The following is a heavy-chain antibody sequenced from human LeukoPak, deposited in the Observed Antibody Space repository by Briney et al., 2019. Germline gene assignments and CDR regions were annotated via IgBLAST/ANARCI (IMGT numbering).Heavy chain of an antibody. J-gene: IGHJ4*02. CDR1: GGSFSGYY. V-gene: IGHV4-34*01. D-gene: IGHD1-14*01. CDR3: ARAPGRRYFDY. Sequence: PSETLSLTCAVYGGSFSGYYWSWIRQPPGKGLEWIGEINHSGSTNYNPSLKSRVTISVDTSENQFSLKLSSVTAADTAVYYCARAPGRRYFDYWGQGTLVTVSS. CDR2: INHSGST.